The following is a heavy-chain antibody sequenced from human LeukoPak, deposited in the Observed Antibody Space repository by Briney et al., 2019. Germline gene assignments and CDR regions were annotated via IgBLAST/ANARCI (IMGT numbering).Heavy chain of an antibody. CDR1: GFTFRTSG. V-gene: IGHV3-48*01. Sequence: GGSLRLSCAASGFTFRTSGMNWVRQAPGKGLEWVSYISSSGTTISYAQSVKGRFTISRDNAKNSVYLQMNSLRLEDTAVCYCARTGLGMYSFDYWGRGTLVTVSS. J-gene: IGHJ4*02. CDR2: ISSSGTTI. D-gene: IGHD3/OR15-3a*01. CDR3: ARTGLGMYSFDY.